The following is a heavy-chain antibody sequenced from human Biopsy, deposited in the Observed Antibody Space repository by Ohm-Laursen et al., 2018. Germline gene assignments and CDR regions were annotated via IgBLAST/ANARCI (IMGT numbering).Heavy chain of an antibody. CDR2: IYYTGST. V-gene: IGHV4-59*08. CDR3: ARHAPSYSGSYWRYFDL. D-gene: IGHD1-26*01. Sequence: GTLSLTCTVSGGSISSYYWSWIRQPPGKGLEWIGYIYYTGSTNYNPSLRSRVTISVDTSMNRLTLRRTSVSAADTVVYYCARHAPSYSGSYWRYFDLWGRGTLVTVSS. J-gene: IGHJ2*01. CDR1: GGSISSYY.